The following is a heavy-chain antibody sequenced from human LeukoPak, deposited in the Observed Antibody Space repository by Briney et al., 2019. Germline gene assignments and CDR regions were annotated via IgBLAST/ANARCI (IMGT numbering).Heavy chain of an antibody. Sequence: GGSLRLSCAASGFTFNNYWMHWVRQAPGKGLVWVSRIYGDGSSTTYADSVKGRFTISRDNAKNTLYLQMNSLRAEDTAVYYCVRDYYYGMDVWGQGTTVTVSS. CDR2: IYGDGSST. CDR1: GFTFNNYW. V-gene: IGHV3-74*01. CDR3: VRDYYYGMDV. J-gene: IGHJ6*02.